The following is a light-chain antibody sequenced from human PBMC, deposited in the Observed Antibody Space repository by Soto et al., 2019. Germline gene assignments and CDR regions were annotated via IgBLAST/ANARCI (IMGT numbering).Light chain of an antibody. CDR1: QSVSNNY. J-gene: IGKJ2*01. CDR2: GSS. Sequence: EVVLTQSPGTLSLSPGERATLSCRASQSVSNNYLAWYQQKPGQGPRLLIFGSSDRATGIPDRFSGSGSGTDFTLTIIRLEPEDFAVYYCQQYGSPPPYTFGQGTKRAIK. V-gene: IGKV3-20*01. CDR3: QQYGSPPPYT.